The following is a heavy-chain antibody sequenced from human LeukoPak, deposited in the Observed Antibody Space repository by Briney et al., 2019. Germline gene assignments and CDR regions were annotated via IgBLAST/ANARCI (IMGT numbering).Heavy chain of an antibody. CDR3: AKDKWIQLWLFDY. CDR2: ITGSGDST. D-gene: IGHD5-18*01. CDR1: GFLFSGSA. V-gene: IGHV3-23*01. Sequence: GGSLRLSCAASGFLFSGSALHWVRQAPGKGLEWVSAITGSGDSTYYADSVKGRFTISRDNSKNTLSLQMNSLRAEDTAVYYCAKDKWIQLWLFDYWGQGTLVTVSS. J-gene: IGHJ4*02.